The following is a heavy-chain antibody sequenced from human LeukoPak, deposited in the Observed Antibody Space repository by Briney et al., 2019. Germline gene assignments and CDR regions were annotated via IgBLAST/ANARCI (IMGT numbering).Heavy chain of an antibody. Sequence: SETLSLTCTVSGGSISSGGYYWSWIRQHPGKGLEWIGYIYCSGSTYYNPSLKSRVTISVDTSKNQFSLKPSSVTAADTAVYYCARYGVVVPAASPGFDPWGQGTLVTVSS. D-gene: IGHD2-2*01. V-gene: IGHV4-31*03. CDR2: IYCSGST. CDR3: ARYGVVVPAASPGFDP. J-gene: IGHJ5*02. CDR1: GGSISSGGYY.